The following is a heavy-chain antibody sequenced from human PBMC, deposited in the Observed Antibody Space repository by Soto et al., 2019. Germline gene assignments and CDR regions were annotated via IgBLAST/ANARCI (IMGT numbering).Heavy chain of an antibody. J-gene: IGHJ4*02. D-gene: IGHD3-22*01. CDR2: VYWNDER. V-gene: IGHV2-5*01. CDR3: AHYDSSGYFSHFDS. CDR1: GFSLTTTGVG. Sequence: QIALQESGPTVVNPTQTLPLTCTFSGFSLTTTGVGVGWIRHAPGKALEWLAMVYWNDERRYSPSLKSRLTITQDTSKNQVALTMTYMDPVDTATYFCAHYDSSGYFSHFDSWGQGTLVTVSS.